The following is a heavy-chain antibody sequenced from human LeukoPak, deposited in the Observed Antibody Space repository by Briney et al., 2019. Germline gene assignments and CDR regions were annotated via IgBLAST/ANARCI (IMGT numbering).Heavy chain of an antibody. Sequence: PSETLSLTCTASGGSISSYYWSWIRQPAGKGLEWIGRIYTSGSTDYNPSLKSRVTMSVDTSKNQFSLKLSSVTAADTAVYYCARDGKQQLVVQWGQGTLVTVSS. CDR3: ARDGKQQLVVQ. CDR2: IYTSGST. V-gene: IGHV4-4*07. D-gene: IGHD6-13*01. J-gene: IGHJ4*02. CDR1: GGSISSYY.